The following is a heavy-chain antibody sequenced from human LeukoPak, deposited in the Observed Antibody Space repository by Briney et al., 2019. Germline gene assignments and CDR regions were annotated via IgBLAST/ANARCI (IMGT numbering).Heavy chain of an antibody. J-gene: IGHJ4*02. CDR1: GFTFSSSA. CDR2: ISGSGGNT. Sequence: QSGGSLRLSCAASGFTFSSSAMSWVRQAPGKGLEWVSAISGSGGNTYYADSVKGRFTISRDNSKNALYLQMNSLRADDTAVYYCARSRWLDAFDYWGQGTLVTVSS. V-gene: IGHV3-23*01. CDR3: ARSRWLDAFDY. D-gene: IGHD6-19*01.